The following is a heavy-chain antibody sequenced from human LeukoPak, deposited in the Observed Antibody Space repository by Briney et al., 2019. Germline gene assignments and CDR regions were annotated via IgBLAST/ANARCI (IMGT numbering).Heavy chain of an antibody. D-gene: IGHD5-24*01. J-gene: IGHJ4*02. V-gene: IGHV4-34*01. Sequence: SETLSLTCAVYGGSFSGYYWSWIRQPPGKGLEWIGEINHSGSTNYNPSLKSRVTISVDTSKNQFSLKLSSVTAADTAVYYCARGSGGRWLQFFDYWGQGTLVTVSS. CDR1: GGSFSGYY. CDR3: ARGSGGRWLQFFDY. CDR2: INHSGST.